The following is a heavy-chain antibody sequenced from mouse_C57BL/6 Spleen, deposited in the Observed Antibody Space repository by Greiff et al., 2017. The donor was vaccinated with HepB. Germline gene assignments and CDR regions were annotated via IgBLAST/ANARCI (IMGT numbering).Heavy chain of an antibody. J-gene: IGHJ1*03. D-gene: IGHD1-1*01. V-gene: IGHV1-15*01. Sequence: LVESGAELVRPGASVTLSCKASGYTFTDYEMHWVKQTPVHGLEWIGAIDPETGGTAYNQKFKGKAILTADKSSSTAYMELRSLTSEDSAVYYCTITTVDVWGTGTTVTVSS. CDR2: IDPETGGT. CDR1: GYTFTDYE. CDR3: TITTVDV.